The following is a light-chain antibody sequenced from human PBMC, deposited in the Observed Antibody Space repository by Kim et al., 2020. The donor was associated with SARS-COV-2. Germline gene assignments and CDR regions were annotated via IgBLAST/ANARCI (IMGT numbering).Light chain of an antibody. CDR1: GGTSRYA. J-gene: IGLJ2*01. V-gene: IGLV4-69*01. CDR2: LNSDGSH. CDR3: QTWGTGIVV. Sequence: APVKLSCTLGGGTSRYAIPWHRQQPEKGPRYLMKLNSDGSHGKGDGIPDRFSGSSSGAERYLTISSLQSEDEADYYCQTWGTGIVVFGGGTQLTVL.